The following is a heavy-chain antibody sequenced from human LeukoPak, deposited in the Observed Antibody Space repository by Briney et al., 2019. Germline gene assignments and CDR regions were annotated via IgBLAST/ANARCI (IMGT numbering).Heavy chain of an antibody. Sequence: GGSLSLSCAASGFRFSNYWMHWVRQAPGKGLVWVSHINTDETYTTYADSVKGRFTISRDNAKNTLYLQINRLRAEDTAVYYCARPQQGGTTRSHGMDVWGQGTTVTVSS. CDR3: ARPQQGGTTRSHGMDV. J-gene: IGHJ6*02. CDR1: GFRFSNYW. CDR2: INTDETYT. V-gene: IGHV3-74*01. D-gene: IGHD2-2*01.